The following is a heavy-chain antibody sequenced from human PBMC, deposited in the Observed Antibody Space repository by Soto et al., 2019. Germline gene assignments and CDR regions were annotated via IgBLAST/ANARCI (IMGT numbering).Heavy chain of an antibody. CDR2: IIPILGIA. Sequence: SPVKFACKASGGTFSSYTISWVRQTPGQGLEWMGRIIPILGIANYAQKFQGRVTITADKSTSTAYMELSSLRSEDTAVYYCARVGYCSGGSCYLYWFDPWGQGTLVTVSS. CDR1: GGTFSSYT. CDR3: ARVGYCSGGSCYLYWFDP. V-gene: IGHV1-69*02. D-gene: IGHD2-15*01. J-gene: IGHJ5*02.